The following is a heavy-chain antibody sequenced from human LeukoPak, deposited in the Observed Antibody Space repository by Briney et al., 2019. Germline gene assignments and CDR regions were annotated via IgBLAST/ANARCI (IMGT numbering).Heavy chain of an antibody. V-gene: IGHV1-18*01. CDR1: GYTFTSYG. D-gene: IGHD4-17*01. Sequence: GASLKVSSKASGYTFTSYGISWVRQAPGQGLEWMGWISTYNGNTNYAQKLQGRVTMTTDTSTSTAYMELRSLRSDDTAVYYCATMTTVTTGRAFDIWAKGQWSPSLQ. J-gene: IGHJ3*02. CDR2: ISTYNGNT. CDR3: ATMTTVTTGRAFDI.